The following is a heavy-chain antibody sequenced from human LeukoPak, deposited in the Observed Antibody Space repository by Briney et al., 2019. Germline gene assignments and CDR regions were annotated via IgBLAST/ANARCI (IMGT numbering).Heavy chain of an antibody. CDR3: ARHYSLSGVDAFDI. D-gene: IGHD5/OR15-5a*01. Sequence: PSETLSLTCTVSGGSISSDSYYWSWIWQPAGKGLEWIGRISTSGITMYNPSLKSRVTISVDTSKKQFSLRLSSATAADTAVYYCARHYSLSGVDAFDIWGHGTMVTVSS. CDR1: GGSISSDSYY. CDR2: ISTSGIT. J-gene: IGHJ3*02. V-gene: IGHV4-61*02.